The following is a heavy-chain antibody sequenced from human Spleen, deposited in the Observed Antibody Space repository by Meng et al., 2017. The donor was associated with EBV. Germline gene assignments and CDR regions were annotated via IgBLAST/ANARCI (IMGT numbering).Heavy chain of an antibody. Sequence: QVQPQESGPGLVQPSGTLSLTCTVSGGSISRSHWWTWVRQPPGKGLEWIGEIYHSGSTTYNPSLKSRVTISIPKSKNQFSLKLTSVTAADTAVYFCARGRFTIAEPTAFDYWGQGALVTVFS. CDR2: IYHSGST. J-gene: IGHJ4*02. CDR3: ARGRFTIAEPTAFDY. V-gene: IGHV4-4*02. D-gene: IGHD6-13*01. CDR1: GGSISRSHW.